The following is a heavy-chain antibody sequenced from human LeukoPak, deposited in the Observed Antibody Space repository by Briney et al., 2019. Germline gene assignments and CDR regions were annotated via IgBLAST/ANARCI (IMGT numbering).Heavy chain of an antibody. J-gene: IGHJ4*02. CDR1: GFTFSSYG. CDR2: IRYDGSNK. V-gene: IGHV3-30*02. D-gene: IGHD6-19*01. CDR3: AKDGSSSGWDAGYYFDY. Sequence: GGSLRLSCAASGFTFSSYGMHWVRQAPGKGLEWVAFIRYDGSNKYYADSVKGRFTISRDNSKNTLYLQMNSLRAEDTAVYYCAKDGSSSGWDAGYYFDYWGQGTLVTVSS.